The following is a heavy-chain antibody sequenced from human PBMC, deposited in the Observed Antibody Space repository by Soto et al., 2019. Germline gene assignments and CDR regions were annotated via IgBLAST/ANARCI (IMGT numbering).Heavy chain of an antibody. V-gene: IGHV1-69*12. D-gene: IGHD5-12*01. Sequence: QVQLVQSGAEVKKPGSSVKVSCKASGGTFSNYPISWVRQAPGQVLEWMGGIIPIFGTVNYAQKFQGRVTITADESTSTGYMELSRLRSEDTAVYYCERGNHRWLQLWYFDLWGRGTLVTVSS. CDR3: ERGNHRWLQLWYFDL. CDR2: IIPIFGTV. CDR1: GGTFSNYP. J-gene: IGHJ2*01.